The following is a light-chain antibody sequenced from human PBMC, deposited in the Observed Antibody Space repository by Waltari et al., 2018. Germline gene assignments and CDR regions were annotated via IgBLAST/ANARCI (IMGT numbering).Light chain of an antibody. J-gene: IGKJ2*01. CDR3: QQSYKTPYT. CDR2: ISS. CDR1: QYVSSY. V-gene: IGKV1-39*01. Sequence: DIQMTQSPSSLSASVGDRVTITCRADQYVSSYVHWYQQKPGKAPELVIYISSTLQSGVPSRFSGSGSGTDFTLTISSLQPGDFATYYCQQSYKTPYTFGQGTKLEI.